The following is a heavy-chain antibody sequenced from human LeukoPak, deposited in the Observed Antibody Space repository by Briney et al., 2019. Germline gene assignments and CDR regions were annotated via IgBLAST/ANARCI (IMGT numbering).Heavy chain of an antibody. V-gene: IGHV3-23*01. D-gene: IGHD3-22*01. Sequence: GGSLRLSCVTSGFVFSSYTMNWVRQAPGKGLDWVSSILGGPGDTYYADSVKGRFTISRDNSRSTLYLQMDSLRAEDTAIYYCAKVRDNDTRGYYQLDSWGQGTLVTVSS. J-gene: IGHJ4*02. CDR2: ILGGPGDT. CDR3: AKVRDNDTRGYYQLDS. CDR1: GFVFSSYT.